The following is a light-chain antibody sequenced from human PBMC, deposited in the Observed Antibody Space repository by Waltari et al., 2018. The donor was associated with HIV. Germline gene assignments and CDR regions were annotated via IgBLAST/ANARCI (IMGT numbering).Light chain of an antibody. J-gene: IGLJ3*02. CDR3: QSYDSSLSGKV. Sequence: QSVLTQPPSVSGAPGQRVTISCTGRSSNIGAGSDVHWYKQLPGTAPKLLIYGTSNRPSGVPDRFSASKSGTSASLAITVLQAEDEADYYCQSYDSSLSGKVFGGGTKLTVL. CDR1: SSNIGAGSD. V-gene: IGLV1-40*01. CDR2: GTS.